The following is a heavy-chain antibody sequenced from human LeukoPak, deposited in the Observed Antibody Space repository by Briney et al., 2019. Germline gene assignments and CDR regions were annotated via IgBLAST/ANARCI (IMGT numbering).Heavy chain of an antibody. D-gene: IGHD6-13*01. Sequence: GGSLRLSCAASGFTFSDYYMSWIRQAPGKGLEWVSYIGSSGSTIYYADSVKGRFTISRDNAKNSLYLQMNSLRAEDTAVYYCARGRAAAGFYYYGVDVWGQGTTVTVSS. CDR3: ARGRAAAGFYYYGVDV. J-gene: IGHJ6*02. CDR2: IGSSGSTI. CDR1: GFTFSDYY. V-gene: IGHV3-11*01.